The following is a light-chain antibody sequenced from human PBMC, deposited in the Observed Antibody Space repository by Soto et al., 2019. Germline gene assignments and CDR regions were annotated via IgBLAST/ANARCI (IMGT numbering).Light chain of an antibody. V-gene: IGKV2-28*01. CDR2: LVS. CDR3: MHAVQTPLT. J-gene: IGKJ3*01. CDR1: QSLLHSNGYNY. Sequence: DIVMTQSPLSLPVTPGEPASISCRSSQSLLHSNGYNYLDWYLQKPGQSPQLLIYLVSNRASGVPDRFSDIGSGTDVTLKISRVEAEDVVIYYCMHAVQTPLTFGPGTKVDIK.